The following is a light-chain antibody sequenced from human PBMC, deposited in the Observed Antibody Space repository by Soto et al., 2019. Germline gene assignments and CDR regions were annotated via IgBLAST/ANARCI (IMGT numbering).Light chain of an antibody. Sequence: DIPMTQSPSSLSASVGDRVTITCRASQGISNYLAWYQQKPGKVPKPLIYAASTLQSGVPSRFSGSGSGTDFTLTISSLQPEDVATYYCQKYNSALTFGGGTKVEIK. CDR2: AAS. CDR1: QGISNY. V-gene: IGKV1-27*01. CDR3: QKYNSALT. J-gene: IGKJ4*01.